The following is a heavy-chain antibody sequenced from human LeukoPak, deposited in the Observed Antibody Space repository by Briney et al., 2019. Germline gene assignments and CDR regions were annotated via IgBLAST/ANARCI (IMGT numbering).Heavy chain of an antibody. J-gene: IGHJ6*02. Sequence: ASVKVSCKVSGYTLTELSMHWVRQAPGKGLEWMGGFDPEDGETIYAQKFQGRVTMTEDTSTDTAYMELSSLRSGDTAVYYCATGSQNYYYYYGMDVWGQGTTVTVSS. CDR3: ATGSQNYYYYYGMDV. V-gene: IGHV1-24*01. CDR1: GYTLTELS. CDR2: FDPEDGET.